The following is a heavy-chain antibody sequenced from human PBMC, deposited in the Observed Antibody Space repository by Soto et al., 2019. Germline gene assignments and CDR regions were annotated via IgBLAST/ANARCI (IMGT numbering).Heavy chain of an antibody. CDR1: GFTFSSYE. Sequence: GGSLRLSCAASGFTFSSYEMNWVRQAPGKGLEWVSYISSSGSTIYYADSVKGRFTISRDNAKNSPYLQMNSLRAEDTAVYYCAREWLRFYYYGMDVWGQGTTVTVSS. J-gene: IGHJ6*02. CDR3: AREWLRFYYYGMDV. D-gene: IGHD5-12*01. CDR2: ISSSGSTI. V-gene: IGHV3-48*03.